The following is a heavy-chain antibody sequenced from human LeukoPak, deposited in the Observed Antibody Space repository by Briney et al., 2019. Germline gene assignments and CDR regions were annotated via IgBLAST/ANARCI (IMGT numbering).Heavy chain of an antibody. J-gene: IGHJ4*02. CDR1: GGSISSYY. Sequence: PSETLSLTCTVSGGSISSYYWSWIRQPPGKGLEWIGYIYYSGSTNYNPSLKSRVTISVDTSKNQFSLKLSSVTAADTAVYYCAREGVGAQPSFDYWGQGTLVTVSS. V-gene: IGHV4-59*01. CDR2: IYYSGST. D-gene: IGHD1-26*01. CDR3: AREGVGAQPSFDY.